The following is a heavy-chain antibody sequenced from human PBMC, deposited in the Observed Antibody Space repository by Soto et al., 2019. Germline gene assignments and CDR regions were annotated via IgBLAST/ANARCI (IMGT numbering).Heavy chain of an antibody. D-gene: IGHD2-2*02. CDR1: GFTFVDYA. J-gene: IGHJ6*02. V-gene: IGHV3-49*04. Sequence: PGGSLRLSCTSSGFTFVDYAMSWVRQAPGKGLEWVGFIRSKAYGGTTEYAASVKGRFTISRDDSKSIAYLQMNSLKTEDTAVYYCTRDNPQIGYCSSTSCYREYYYYYCMDVWGQGTTVTVSS. CDR3: TRDNPQIGYCSSTSCYREYYYYYCMDV. CDR2: IRSKAYGGTT.